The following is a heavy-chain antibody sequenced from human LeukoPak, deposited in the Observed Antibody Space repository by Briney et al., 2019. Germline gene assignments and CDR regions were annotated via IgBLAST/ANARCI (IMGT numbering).Heavy chain of an antibody. CDR3: ARDGYGGNYFDY. J-gene: IGHJ4*02. Sequence: GGSLRLSCAASGVTLSPYSMNWVRQAPGKGLEWVSSISSSSSYIYYADSVKGRFTISRDNAKNSLYLQMNSLRAEDTAVYYCARDGYGGNYFDYWGQGTLVTVSS. CDR1: GVTLSPYS. D-gene: IGHD4-23*01. CDR2: ISSSSSYI. V-gene: IGHV3-21*01.